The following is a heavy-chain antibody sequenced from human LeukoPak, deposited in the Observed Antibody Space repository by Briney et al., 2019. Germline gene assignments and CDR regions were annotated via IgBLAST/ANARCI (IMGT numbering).Heavy chain of an antibody. CDR3: TTVVVVPAAYDAFDI. CDR1: GFTFSNAW. J-gene: IGHJ3*02. D-gene: IGHD2-2*01. V-gene: IGHV3-15*01. Sequence: GGSLRLSCAASGFTFSNAWMSWVRQAPGKGLGWVGRIKSKTDGGTTDYAAPVKGRFTITRDDSKNTLYLQTNSLKTEDTAVYYCTTVVVVPAAYDAFDIWGQGTMVTVSS. CDR2: IKSKTDGGTT.